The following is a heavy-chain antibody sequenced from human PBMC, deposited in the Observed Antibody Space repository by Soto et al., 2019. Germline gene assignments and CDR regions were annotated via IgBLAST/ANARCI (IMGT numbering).Heavy chain of an antibody. V-gene: IGHV5-51*01. CDR3: ARPQELWFGELRAFDI. J-gene: IGHJ3*02. CDR2: IYPGDSDT. Sequence: PGESLKISCKGSGYSFTSYWIGWVRQMPGKGLEWMGIIYPGDSDTRYSPSFQGQVTISADKSIGTAYLQWSSLKASDTAMYYCARPQELWFGELRAFDIWGQGTMVTVSS. CDR1: GYSFTSYW. D-gene: IGHD3-10*01.